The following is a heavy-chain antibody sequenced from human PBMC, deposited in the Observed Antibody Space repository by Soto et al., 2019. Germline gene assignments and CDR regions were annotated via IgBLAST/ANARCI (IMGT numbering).Heavy chain of an antibody. CDR2: IYPGDSDT. J-gene: IGHJ6*02. D-gene: IGHD5-12*01. V-gene: IGHV5-51*01. CDR3: ARTLRGYSGYVGMDV. Sequence: XESLKVSCQCSGNSFTSYWIGLVLQMPGKGLEWMGIIYPGDSDTRYSPSFQGQVTISADKSISTAYLQWSSLKASDTAMYYCARTLRGYSGYVGMDVWGQGTTVTSP. CDR1: GNSFTSYW.